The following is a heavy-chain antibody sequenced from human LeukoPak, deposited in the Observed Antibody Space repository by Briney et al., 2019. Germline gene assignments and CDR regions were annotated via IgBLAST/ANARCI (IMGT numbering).Heavy chain of an antibody. J-gene: IGHJ4*02. Sequence: GESLKISCKGSGYSFTTYWIGWGRQMPGKGLEWIVIIYPGDSDTRYSPSFEGPVTISADNDISTAYLQWSLRKPSYTDMYYCERTTLRAVAFGYWGKGTLVTVSS. V-gene: IGHV5-51*01. CDR1: GYSFTTYW. D-gene: IGHD6-19*01. CDR2: IYPGDSDT. CDR3: ERTTLRAVAFGY.